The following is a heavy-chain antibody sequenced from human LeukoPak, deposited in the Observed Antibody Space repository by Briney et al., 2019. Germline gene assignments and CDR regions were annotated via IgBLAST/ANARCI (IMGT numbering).Heavy chain of an antibody. CDR3: ARSPAGANYYLDV. D-gene: IGHD1-14*01. CDR1: GFTFSSYE. J-gene: IGHJ6*03. CDR2: ISSSGSTM. Sequence: PWGSLRLSCAASGFTFSSYEMNWVCQAPGKGLEWVSYISSSGSTMYYADSVKGRFTISRDNAKNSLSLQMNNLRAEDTAVYYCARSPAGANYYLDVWGKGTTVTISS. V-gene: IGHV3-48*03.